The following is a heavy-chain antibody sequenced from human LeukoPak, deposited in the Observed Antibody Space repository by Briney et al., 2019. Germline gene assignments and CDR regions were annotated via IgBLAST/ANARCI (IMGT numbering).Heavy chain of an antibody. CDR2: IIPIFGTA. D-gene: IGHD3-10*01. CDR1: GATFSSYA. J-gene: IGHJ4*02. V-gene: IGHV1-69*06. Sequence: ASVKVSCKASGATFSSYAISWVRQAPGQGLEWMGGIIPIFGTANYAQKFQGRVTITADKSTSTAYMELSSLRSEDTAVYYCARSRARGDFDYWGQGTLVTVSS. CDR3: ARSRARGDFDY.